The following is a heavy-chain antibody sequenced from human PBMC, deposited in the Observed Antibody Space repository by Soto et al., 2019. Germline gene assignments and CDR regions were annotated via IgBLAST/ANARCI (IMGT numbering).Heavy chain of an antibody. J-gene: IGHJ4*02. Sequence: SETLSVTCTVSGGFISTSNYYWGWVRQSPGKGLDWIRNIYYSGTTYYTPSLQGRVSISAETSKNQFSLRMASVNAADTAVYYCARQPTGTTTRRFLDSWGQGSLVTVYS. CDR1: GGFISTSNYY. CDR2: IYYSGTT. V-gene: IGHV4-39*01. D-gene: IGHD4-17*01. CDR3: ARQPTGTTTRRFLDS.